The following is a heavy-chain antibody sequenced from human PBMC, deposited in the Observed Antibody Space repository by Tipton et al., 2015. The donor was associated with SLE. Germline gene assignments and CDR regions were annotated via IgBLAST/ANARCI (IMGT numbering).Heavy chain of an antibody. J-gene: IGHJ3*01. CDR1: GFTFSDYY. CDR2: SSRSVT. Sequence: SLRLSCAASGFTFSDYYMTWIRQAPGKGLEWVTSSRSVTNYADSVKGRFTISRDNAKNSLFLQMNSLRAEDTAVYYCARRLEVWSGYSNGAFDVWGQGTVFTVSS. V-gene: IGHV3-11*06. D-gene: IGHD3-3*01. CDR3: ARRLEVWSGYSNGAFDV.